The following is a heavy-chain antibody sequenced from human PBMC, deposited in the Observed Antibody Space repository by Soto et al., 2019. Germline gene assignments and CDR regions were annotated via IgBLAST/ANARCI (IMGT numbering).Heavy chain of an antibody. D-gene: IGHD1-26*01. J-gene: IGHJ4*02. CDR2: TRKKANNYST. Sequence: EVQLVESGGGLVQPGGSLRLSCAASGFIFSDHFMDWVRQAPGQGLEWVGRTRKKANNYSTEYAASVKGRFTISRDDSKNSLYLQMNSLETEDTAVYHCVRASGDYSFDFWGQGTLVTVSS. CDR1: GFIFSDHF. V-gene: IGHV3-72*01. CDR3: VRASGDYSFDF.